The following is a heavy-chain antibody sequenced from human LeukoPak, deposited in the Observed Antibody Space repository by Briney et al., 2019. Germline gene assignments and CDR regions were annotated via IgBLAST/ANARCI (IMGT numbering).Heavy chain of an antibody. Sequence: PGGSLRLSCAASGFSFSSYSMNWVRQAPGKGLEWVSYISSSSTTIYYADSVKGRFTISRDNAKNSVYLQMNSLRAEDTAVYYCARGQYPDYYYYMDVWGKGTTVTVSS. CDR3: ARGQYPDYYYYMDV. V-gene: IGHV3-48*01. CDR2: ISSSSTTI. D-gene: IGHD4-11*01. J-gene: IGHJ6*03. CDR1: GFSFSSYS.